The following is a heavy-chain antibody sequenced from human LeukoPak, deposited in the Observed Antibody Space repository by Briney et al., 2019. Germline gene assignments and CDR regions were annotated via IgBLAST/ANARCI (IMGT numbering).Heavy chain of an antibody. CDR3: ARGLRYQLLSGKRRYNWFDP. CDR2: MNPNSGNT. Sequence: ASVKVSCKVSGYTFTSYDINWVRQATGQGLEWMGWMNPNSGNTGYAQKFQGRVTITRNTSISTAYMELSSLRSEDTAVYYCARGLRYQLLSGKRRYNWFDPWGQGTLVTVSP. CDR1: GYTFTSYD. D-gene: IGHD2-2*01. J-gene: IGHJ5*02. V-gene: IGHV1-8*03.